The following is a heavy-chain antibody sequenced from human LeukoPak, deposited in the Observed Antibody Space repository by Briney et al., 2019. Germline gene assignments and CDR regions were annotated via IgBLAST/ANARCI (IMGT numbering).Heavy chain of an antibody. CDR1: GGSISSYY. V-gene: IGHV4-59*12. CDR3: AREGTTVRYYFDY. Sequence: SETLSLTCTVSGGSISSYYWSWIRQPPGKGLEWIGYIYYSGSTNYNPSLKSRVTISVDKSKNQFSLKLSSVTAADTAVYYCAREGTTVRYYFDYWGQGTLVTVSS. CDR2: IYYSGST. D-gene: IGHD4-11*01. J-gene: IGHJ4*02.